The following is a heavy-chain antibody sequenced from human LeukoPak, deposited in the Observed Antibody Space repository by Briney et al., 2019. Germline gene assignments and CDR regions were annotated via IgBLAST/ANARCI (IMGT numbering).Heavy chain of an antibody. D-gene: IGHD3-10*01. CDR2: IGANGDRI. CDR3: AKDLLSRGRGVPGGDY. Sequence: GGSLRLSCAASGFTFGSYAMSWVRQAPGKGLEWVSSIGANGDRIYSADSVKGRLTISRDNSKKTLYLQMNSLRVEDTAVYYCAKDLLSRGRGVPGGDYWGQGTLVTVSS. V-gene: IGHV3-23*01. J-gene: IGHJ4*02. CDR1: GFTFGSYA.